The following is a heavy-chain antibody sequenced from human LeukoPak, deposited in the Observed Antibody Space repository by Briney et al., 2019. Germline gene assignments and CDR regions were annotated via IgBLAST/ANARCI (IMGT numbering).Heavy chain of an antibody. CDR3: AKSPSIAAAGSLFDY. CDR1: GFTFSRDA. V-gene: IGHV3-23*01. D-gene: IGHD6-13*01. Sequence: GGSLRPSCAASGFTFSRDAMTWVRQAPGKGLEWVSTISATGGSTYYTDSVKGRFTISRDNSKNTLYLQMNSLRAEDTAVYYCAKSPSIAAAGSLFDYWGQGTLVTVSS. J-gene: IGHJ4*02. CDR2: ISATGGST.